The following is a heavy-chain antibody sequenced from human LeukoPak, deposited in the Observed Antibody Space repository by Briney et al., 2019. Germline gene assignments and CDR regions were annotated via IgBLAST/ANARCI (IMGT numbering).Heavy chain of an antibody. D-gene: IGHD3-10*01. CDR3: ARGSSIHGAIDY. J-gene: IGHJ4*02. CDR2: INPNSGGT. V-gene: IGHV1-2*04. Sequence: SVKVSCKASGYTFTGNYINWVRQAPGQGLEWMGWINPNSGGTNYAQKFQDWVTMTRDTSISTAYLDLNRLTSDDTAVYYCARGSSIHGAIDYWGQGTLVTVSS. CDR1: GYTFTGNY.